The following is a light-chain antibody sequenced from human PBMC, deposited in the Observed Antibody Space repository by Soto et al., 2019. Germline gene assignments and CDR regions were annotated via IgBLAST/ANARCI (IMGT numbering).Light chain of an antibody. Sequence: ELVMTQSPATLPASPGERVTLSCRASQNLGSSLAWYQQRPGQAPRLLLYGGSTRATGIPARFSGSGSGTEFTVTISSLQSEDFAVYYCQQYNYWPPYTFGQGTNLEFK. CDR3: QQYNYWPPYT. CDR2: GGS. CDR1: QNLGSS. J-gene: IGKJ2*01. V-gene: IGKV3-15*01.